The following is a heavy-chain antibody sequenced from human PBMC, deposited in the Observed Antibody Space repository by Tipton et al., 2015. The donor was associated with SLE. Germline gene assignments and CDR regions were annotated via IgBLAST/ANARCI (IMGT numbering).Heavy chain of an antibody. V-gene: IGHV4-59*11. D-gene: IGHD3-10*01. J-gene: IGHJ6*03. CDR1: GGSISSHY. Sequence: TLSLTCTVSGGSISSHYWSWIRQPPGKGLEWIGYLYYSGSTNYNPSLKSRVTISVDTSKNQFSLKLSSVTAADTAVYYCARDLGEGDYYYYMDVWGKGTTVTVSS. CDR3: ARDLGEGDYYYYMDV. CDR2: LYYSGST.